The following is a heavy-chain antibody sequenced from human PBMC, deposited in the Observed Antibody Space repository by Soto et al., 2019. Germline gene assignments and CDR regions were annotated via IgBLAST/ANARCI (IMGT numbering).Heavy chain of an antibody. J-gene: IGHJ6*02. CDR1: GFTFSSYS. Sequence: EVQLVESGGGLVKPGGSLRLSCAASGFTFSSYSMNWVRQAPGKGLEWVSSISSSSSYIYYADSVKGRFTISRDNAKNSLYLQMNSLRAEDTAVCYCARDIYGDYWYYYYGMDVWGQGTTVTVSS. V-gene: IGHV3-21*01. CDR3: ARDIYGDYWYYYYGMDV. CDR2: ISSSSSYI. D-gene: IGHD4-17*01.